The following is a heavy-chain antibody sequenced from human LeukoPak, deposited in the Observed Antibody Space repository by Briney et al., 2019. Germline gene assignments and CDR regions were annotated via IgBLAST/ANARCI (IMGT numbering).Heavy chain of an antibody. CDR1: GFTFSSYA. V-gene: IGHV3-23*01. CDR2: ISGSGGST. CDR3: AKDRVYSSGWSYFDY. Sequence: GGSLRLSCAASGFTFSSYAMSWVRQAPGKGLEWVSAISGSGGSTYYADSVKGRFTISRGNSKNTLYLQMNSLRAEDTAVYFCAKDRVYSSGWSYFDYWGQGTLVTVSS. D-gene: IGHD6-19*01. J-gene: IGHJ4*02.